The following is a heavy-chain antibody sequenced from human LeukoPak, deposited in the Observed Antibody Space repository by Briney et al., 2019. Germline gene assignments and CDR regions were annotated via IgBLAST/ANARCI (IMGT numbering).Heavy chain of an antibody. D-gene: IGHD3-22*01. V-gene: IGHV1-18*01. CDR2: ISAYNGNT. CDR3: ARDRPSSGLDY. CDR1: GYTFTSYG. Sequence: ASVTVSCTASGYTFTSYGISWVRQAPGQGLDWMGWISAYNGNTNYAQKLQGRVTMTTDTSTSTAYMELRSLRSDDTAVYYCARDRPSSGLDYWGQGTLVTVSS. J-gene: IGHJ4*02.